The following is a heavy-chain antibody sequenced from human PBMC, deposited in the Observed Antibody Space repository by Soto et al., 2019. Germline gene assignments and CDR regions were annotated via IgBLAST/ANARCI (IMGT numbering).Heavy chain of an antibody. D-gene: IGHD3-3*01. CDR2: ISSSSSTI. Sequence: PGGSLRLSCAAPGFTFRSYSMNWVRQAPGKGLEWVSYISSSSSTIYYADSVKGRFTISRDNAKNSLYLQMNSLRAEDTAVYYCASFLEWLGAFDYWGQGTLVTVSS. CDR1: GFTFRSYS. V-gene: IGHV3-48*01. CDR3: ASFLEWLGAFDY. J-gene: IGHJ4*02.